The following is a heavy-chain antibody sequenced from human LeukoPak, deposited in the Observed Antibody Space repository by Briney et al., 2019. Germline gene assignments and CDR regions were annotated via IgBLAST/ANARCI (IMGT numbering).Heavy chain of an antibody. D-gene: IGHD3-9*01. J-gene: IGHJ4*02. CDR3: AKDSSPHDILTGYCDY. V-gene: IGHV3-21*01. CDR1: GFTFSSYS. CDR2: ISSSSSYI. Sequence: PGGSLRLSCAASGFTFSSYSMNWVRQAPGKGLEWVSSISSSSSYIYYADSVKGRFTISRDNSKNTLYLQMNSLRAEDTAVYYCAKDSSPHDILTGYCDYWGQGTLVTVSS.